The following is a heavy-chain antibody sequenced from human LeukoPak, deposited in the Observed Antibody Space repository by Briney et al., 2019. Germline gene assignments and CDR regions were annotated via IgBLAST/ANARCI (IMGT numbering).Heavy chain of an antibody. CDR3: ARDAAGYYYYMDV. V-gene: IGHV1-18*01. CDR1: GYTFTSYG. D-gene: IGHD6-13*01. Sequence: ASVKVSSTASGYTFTSYGISWVRQAPGQGLEWMGWISAYNGNTNYAQKLQGRVTMTTDTSTSTAYMELRSLRSDDTAVYYCARDAAGYYYYMDVWGKGTTVTVSS. J-gene: IGHJ6*03. CDR2: ISAYNGNT.